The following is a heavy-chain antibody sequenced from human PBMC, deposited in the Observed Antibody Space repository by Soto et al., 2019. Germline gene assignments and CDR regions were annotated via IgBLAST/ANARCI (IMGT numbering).Heavy chain of an antibody. CDR2: IIPFFGTP. CDR3: AKDKGGYYSHFDS. Sequence: QLVQSGAEVKKPGSSVKVSCKTSGGTFSNYAISWVRQAPGQGLEWMGGIIPFFGTPNYAQNFQGRVTITADKSTSTAYMELSSLRPDDTAVYYCAKDKGGYYSHFDSSGQGTLVTVSS. CDR1: GGTFSNYA. J-gene: IGHJ4*02. V-gene: IGHV1-69*06. D-gene: IGHD3-3*01.